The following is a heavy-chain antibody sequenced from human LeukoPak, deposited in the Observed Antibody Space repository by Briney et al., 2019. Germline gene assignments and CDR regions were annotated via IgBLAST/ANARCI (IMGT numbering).Heavy chain of an antibody. CDR1: GGSISSGSYY. CDR3: ARALSGSWSWFDP. V-gene: IGHV4-61*02. Sequence: SETLSLTCTVSGGSISSGSYYWSWIRQPAGKGLEWIGRIYTSGSTNYSPSLKSRVAMLLDTSKNQVSLKLSSVTVADTAVYYCARALSGSWSWFDPWGQGTLVTVSS. J-gene: IGHJ5*02. D-gene: IGHD3-10*01. CDR2: IYTSGST.